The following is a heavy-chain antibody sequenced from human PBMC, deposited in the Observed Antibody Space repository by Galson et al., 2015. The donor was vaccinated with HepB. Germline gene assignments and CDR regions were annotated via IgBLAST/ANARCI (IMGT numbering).Heavy chain of an antibody. J-gene: IGHJ6*02. CDR1: GFTFSSYS. CDR2: ISSSSSTI. Sequence: SLRLSCAASGFTFSSYSMNWVRQAPGKGLEWVSYISSSSSTIYYAASVKGRFTISGDNAKNSLYLQMNSLRAEDTAVYYCARDPIPHYGDYPTLYYYYGMDVWGQGTTVTVSS. D-gene: IGHD4-17*01. CDR3: ARDPIPHYGDYPTLYYYYGMDV. V-gene: IGHV3-48*01.